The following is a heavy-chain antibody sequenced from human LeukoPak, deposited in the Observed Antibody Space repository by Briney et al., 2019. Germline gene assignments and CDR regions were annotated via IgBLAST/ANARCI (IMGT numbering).Heavy chain of an antibody. J-gene: IGHJ6*03. Sequence: GGSLRLSCAASGFTFSDYYMSWIRQAPGKGLEWVSYISSSGSTIYYADSMKGRFTISRDNAKNSLYLQMNSLRAEDTAVYYCARGGTGTNYYYYYMDVWGKGTTVTVSS. CDR2: ISSSGSTI. V-gene: IGHV3-11*04. CDR3: ARGGTGTNYYYYYMDV. CDR1: GFTFSDYY. D-gene: IGHD1-7*01.